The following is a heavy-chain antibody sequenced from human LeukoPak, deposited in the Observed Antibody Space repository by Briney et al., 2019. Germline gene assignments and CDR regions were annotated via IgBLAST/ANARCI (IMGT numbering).Heavy chain of an antibody. J-gene: IGHJ6*03. CDR2: LYTSGST. Sequence: SETLSLTCTVSGGSISSYYWSWTRQPAGMGLEWIGRLYTSGSTNYNPSLKSRVTISLDKSKNQFSLKVSSVTAADTAVYYCARDYYEGSGHYGRGGFSYMDVWGKGTTVTVSS. CDR3: ARDYYEGSGHYGRGGFSYMDV. CDR1: GGSISSYY. V-gene: IGHV4-4*07. D-gene: IGHD3-22*01.